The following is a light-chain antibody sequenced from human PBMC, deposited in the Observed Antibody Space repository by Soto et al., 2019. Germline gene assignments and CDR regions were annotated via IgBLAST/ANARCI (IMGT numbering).Light chain of an antibody. CDR2: AAS. CDR3: QQYNNWPIT. CDR1: QSIGRN. V-gene: IGKV3-15*01. Sequence: EILMTESPATLSLSPGEISTLSCRASQSIGRNLVWCQQKPGQAPRLLIYAASTRATGVPARFSGSGSGTEFTLTISSLQSEDFAVYYCQQYNNWPITFGQGTRLEIK. J-gene: IGKJ5*01.